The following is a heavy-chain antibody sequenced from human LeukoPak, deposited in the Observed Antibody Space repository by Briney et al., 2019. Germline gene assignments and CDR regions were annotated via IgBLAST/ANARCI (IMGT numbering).Heavy chain of an antibody. CDR3: ARDAEYYYGSGSYSSGIDV. CDR2: MYYSGST. Sequence: SETLSLTCTVSGGSISSSGYYWSWIRQHPGKGLEWIGYMYYSGSTYYNPSLKSRVSMSVDTSTNQFSLKLSSVTAADTAVYYCARDAEYYYGSGSYSSGIDVWGQGTTVTVSS. CDR1: GGSISSSGYY. J-gene: IGHJ6*02. V-gene: IGHV4-31*03. D-gene: IGHD3-10*01.